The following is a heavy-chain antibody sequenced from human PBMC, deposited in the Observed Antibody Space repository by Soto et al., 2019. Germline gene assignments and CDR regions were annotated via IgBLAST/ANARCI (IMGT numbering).Heavy chain of an antibody. CDR3: ARGPIWFGSTDFDY. Sequence: QVQLVESGGGVVQPGRSLRLSCAASGFTFSSYAMHWVRQAPGKGLEWVAVISYDGSNKYYADSVKGRFTISRDNSKNTLYLRMNSLRAEDTAVYYCARGPIWFGSTDFDYWGQGTLVTVSS. J-gene: IGHJ4*02. CDR1: GFTFSSYA. D-gene: IGHD3-10*01. CDR2: ISYDGSNK. V-gene: IGHV3-30-3*01.